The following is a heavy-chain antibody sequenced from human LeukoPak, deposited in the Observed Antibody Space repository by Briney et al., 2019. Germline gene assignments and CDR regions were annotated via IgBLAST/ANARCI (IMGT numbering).Heavy chain of an antibody. Sequence: PGGSLRLSCAASGFNFSSYAMSWVRQAPGKGLEWVSGISGNGANTYYADSVKGRFTISRDNSKNTLYLQMNSLRAVDTAVFYCAKTNIVVTAAEEGSFLDYWGQGTLVTVSS. CDR2: ISGNGANT. J-gene: IGHJ4*02. V-gene: IGHV3-23*01. CDR1: GFNFSSYA. CDR3: AKTNIVVTAAEEGSFLDY. D-gene: IGHD2-21*02.